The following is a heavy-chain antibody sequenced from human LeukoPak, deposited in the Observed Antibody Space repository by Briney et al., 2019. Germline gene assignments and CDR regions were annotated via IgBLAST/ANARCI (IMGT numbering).Heavy chain of an antibody. CDR3: ANLPLNSGVDY. J-gene: IGHJ4*02. CDR2: INPNSGGT. V-gene: IGHV1-2*02. D-gene: IGHD1-26*01. CDR1: GYTFTDYY. Sequence: ASVKVSCKASGYTFTDYYLHWVRQAPGQGLEWMGWINPNSGGTNYAQKFQGRVTLTRDTSISTAYMELGRLRSDDTAVYYCANLPLNSGVDYWGQGTLVTVSS.